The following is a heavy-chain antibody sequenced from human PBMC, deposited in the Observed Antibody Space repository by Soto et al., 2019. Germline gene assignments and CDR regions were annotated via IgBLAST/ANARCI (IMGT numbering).Heavy chain of an antibody. V-gene: IGHV5-51*01. Sequence: GEALKISWKGSGYSFTSYWIGWVRQMPGKGLEWMGIIYTGDSDTRYSPSFQGQVTISADKSIRTAYLQWSSLKASDTAMYYCARAQDYYYYGMYXWGQGTTVTVS. CDR3: ARAQDYYYYGMYX. CDR2: IYTGDSDT. J-gene: IGHJ6*02. CDR1: GYSFTSYW.